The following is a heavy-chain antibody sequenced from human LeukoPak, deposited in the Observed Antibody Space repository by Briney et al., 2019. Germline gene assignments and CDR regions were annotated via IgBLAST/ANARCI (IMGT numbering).Heavy chain of an antibody. D-gene: IGHD6-19*01. Sequence: ASVKVSCKASGYTFTSYGISWVRHAPGQRLEWMRWISAYNGNTNYAQKLQGRVTMTTDTSTSTAYMELRSLRSDDTAVYYCARRFEQWLADPAFDYWGQGTLVTVSS. CDR3: ARRFEQWLADPAFDY. CDR2: ISAYNGNT. CDR1: GYTFTSYG. V-gene: IGHV1-18*04. J-gene: IGHJ4*02.